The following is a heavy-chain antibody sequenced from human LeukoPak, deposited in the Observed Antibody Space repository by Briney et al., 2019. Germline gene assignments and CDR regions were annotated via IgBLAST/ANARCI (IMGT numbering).Heavy chain of an antibody. Sequence: PGRSLRLSCAGSGFIFNNYAMHWVRQPPGKGLEWVSVIHSGGKTYYADSVKGRFSISRDNSKNTLYLQMNSLRAQDTAVYYCTRDLNSGGSCWGQGALVTVSS. CDR3: TRDLNSGGSC. J-gene: IGHJ4*02. CDR1: GFIFNNYA. V-gene: IGHV3-53*01. CDR2: IHSGGKT. D-gene: IGHD2-15*01.